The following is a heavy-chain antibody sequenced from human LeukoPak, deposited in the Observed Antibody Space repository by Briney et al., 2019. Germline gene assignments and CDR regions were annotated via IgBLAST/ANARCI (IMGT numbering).Heavy chain of an antibody. D-gene: IGHD3-10*01. CDR1: GYTFTSYY. CDR3: AILAVLLWFGDAFDI. V-gene: IGHV1-46*01. CDR2: INPSGGST. Sequence: ASVKVSCKASGYTFTSYYMHWVRQAPGQGLEWMGIINPSGGSTSYAQKFQGRVTMTRDTSTSTVYMELSSLRSEDTAVYYRAILAVLLWFGDAFDIWGQGTMVTVSS. J-gene: IGHJ3*02.